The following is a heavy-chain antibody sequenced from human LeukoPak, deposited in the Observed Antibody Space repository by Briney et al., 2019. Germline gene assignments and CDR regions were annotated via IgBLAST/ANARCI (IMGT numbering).Heavy chain of an antibody. Sequence: PSETLSLTCTVSGGSISSSSYYWGWIRQPPGKGLEWIGSIYYSGSTYYNPSLKSRVTISVDTSKNQFSLKLSSVTAADTAVYYCARAGYYDSSGYYYYWGQGTLVTVSS. CDR1: GGSISSSSYY. J-gene: IGHJ4*02. V-gene: IGHV4-39*01. CDR2: IYYSGST. D-gene: IGHD3-22*01. CDR3: ARAGYYDSSGYYYY.